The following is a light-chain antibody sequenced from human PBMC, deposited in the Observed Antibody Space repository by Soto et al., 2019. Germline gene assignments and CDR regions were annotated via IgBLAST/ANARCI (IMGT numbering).Light chain of an antibody. CDR2: GAS. Sequence: EVVLTQSPGTLSVSPGETATLSCRTSQSVSSSHLVWYQQRPGQAPRLLMYGASKRATDIPDRFSGSGSGTDSTLTISRLEPEDIAVYFCQHYDTSPPLTFGGGTKVEIK. J-gene: IGKJ4*01. CDR3: QHYDTSPPLT. V-gene: IGKV3-20*01. CDR1: QSVSSSH.